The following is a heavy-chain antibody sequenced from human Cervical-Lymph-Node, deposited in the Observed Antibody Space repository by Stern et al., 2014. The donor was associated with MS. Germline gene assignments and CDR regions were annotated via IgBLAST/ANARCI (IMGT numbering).Heavy chain of an antibody. V-gene: IGHV4-39*01. D-gene: IGHD6-19*01. CDR1: GGSISSSSYY. Sequence: QLQLQESGPGLVKPSETLSLTCTVSGGSISSSSYYWGWIRQPPGKGLEWIGSIYYSGSTYYNPSLKSRVTISLDTAKNQFPLKLSSVTAADTAVYYCARQDSSGWGFDYWGQGTLVTVSS. CDR2: IYYSGST. CDR3: ARQDSSGWGFDY. J-gene: IGHJ4*02.